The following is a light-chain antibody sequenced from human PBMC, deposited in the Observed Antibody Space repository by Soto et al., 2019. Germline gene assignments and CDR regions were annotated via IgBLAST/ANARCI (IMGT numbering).Light chain of an antibody. CDR2: DAS. CDR3: QQYNSYSPET. Sequence: DIQMTQSPSTLSASVGDRVTITCRASQSISSWLAWYQQKPGKAPKLLIYDASSLESGVPSRFSGSGSGTEFPIALSSLQPDDFATYSCQQYNSYSPETFGQGTKVEIK. CDR1: QSISSW. J-gene: IGKJ1*01. V-gene: IGKV1-5*01.